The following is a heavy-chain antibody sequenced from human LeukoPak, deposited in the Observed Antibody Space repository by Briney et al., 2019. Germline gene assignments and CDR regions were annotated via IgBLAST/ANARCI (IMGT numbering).Heavy chain of an antibody. J-gene: IGHJ4*02. CDR1: GYTFTSYG. CDR2: ISAYNGNT. D-gene: IGHD6-19*01. CDR3: ARVATWPLAVAGYADY. Sequence: ASVKVSCKASGYTFTSYGISWVRQAPGQGLEWMGWISAYNGNTNYAQKLQGRVTMTTDTSASTAYMELRSLRSDDTAVYYCARVATWPLAVAGYADYWGQGTLVTVSS. V-gene: IGHV1-18*01.